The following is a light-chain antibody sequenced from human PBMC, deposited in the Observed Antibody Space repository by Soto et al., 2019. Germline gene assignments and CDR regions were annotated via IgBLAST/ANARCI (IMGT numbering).Light chain of an antibody. CDR2: EVS. Sequence: HSALTQPASVSGSPGQSITISCTGTSSDVGAYDYVSWYQQHPGKAPKFMLYEVSNRPSGLSDRFSGSKSGNTASLTISGLQAEDEADYYCSSFTTSKTWVFGGGTKLTVL. CDR1: SSDVGAYDY. J-gene: IGLJ3*02. CDR3: SSFTTSKTWV. V-gene: IGLV2-14*01.